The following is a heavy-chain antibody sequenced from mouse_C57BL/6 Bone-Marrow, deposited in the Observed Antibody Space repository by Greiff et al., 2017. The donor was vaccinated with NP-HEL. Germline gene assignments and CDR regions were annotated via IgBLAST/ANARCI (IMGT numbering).Heavy chain of an antibody. D-gene: IGHD1-1*01. J-gene: IGHJ3*01. CDR2: ISSGGSYT. V-gene: IGHV5-6*02. CDR3: ARRGTTVEGFAY. CDR1: GFTFSSYG. Sequence: EVKLVESGGDLVKPGGSLKLSCAASGFTFSSYGMSWVRQTPDKRLEWVATISSGGSYTYYPDSVKGRFTISRDNAKNTLYLQMSSLKSEDTAMYYCARRGTTVEGFAYWGQGTLVTVSA.